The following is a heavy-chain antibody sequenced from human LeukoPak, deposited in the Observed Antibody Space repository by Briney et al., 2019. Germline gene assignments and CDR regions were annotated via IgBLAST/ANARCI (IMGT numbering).Heavy chain of an antibody. V-gene: IGHV4-59*08. CDR2: IYYSGST. D-gene: IGHD3-10*01. CDR3: ARNRYGSGSYYSEYYFDY. Sequence: PSETLSLTCTVSGGSISSYYWSWIRQPPGKGLEWIGYIYYSGSTNYNPSLKSRVTMSVDTSKNQFSLKLSSVTAADTAVYYCARNRYGSGSYYSEYYFDYWGQGTLVTVSS. CDR1: GGSISSYY. J-gene: IGHJ4*02.